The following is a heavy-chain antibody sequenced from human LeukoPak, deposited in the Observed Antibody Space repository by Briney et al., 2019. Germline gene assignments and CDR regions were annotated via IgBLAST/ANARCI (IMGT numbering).Heavy chain of an antibody. CDR1: SGSFSGYY. V-gene: IGHV4-34*01. Sequence: SETLSLTCAVYSGSFSGYYWSWIRQPPGKGLEWIGEINHSGSTNYNPSLKSRVTISVDTSKNQFSLKLSSVTAADTAVYYCATLVDTAMVSVWGQGTTVTVSS. CDR3: ATLVDTAMVSV. J-gene: IGHJ6*02. CDR2: INHSGST. D-gene: IGHD5-18*01.